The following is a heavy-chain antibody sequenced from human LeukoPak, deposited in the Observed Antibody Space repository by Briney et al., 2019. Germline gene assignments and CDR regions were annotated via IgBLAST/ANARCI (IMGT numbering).Heavy chain of an antibody. CDR3: AISPLMVQGVIVDY. CDR1: GFTFSSYA. Sequence: PGGSLRLSCAASGFTFSSYAMSWVRQAPGKGLEWVSAISGSGGSTYYADSVKGRFTISRDNSKNTLYLQMNSLRAEDTAVYYCAISPLMVQGVIVDYWGQGTLVTVSS. J-gene: IGHJ4*02. D-gene: IGHD3-10*01. CDR2: ISGSGGST. V-gene: IGHV3-23*01.